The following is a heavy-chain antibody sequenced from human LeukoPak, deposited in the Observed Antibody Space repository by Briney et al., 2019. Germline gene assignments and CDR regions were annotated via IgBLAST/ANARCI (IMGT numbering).Heavy chain of an antibody. J-gene: IGHJ4*02. Sequence: SETLSLTCAVYGGSFSGYYWSWIRQPPGKGLEWIGEINHSGSTNYNPSLKSRVTISVDTSKNQFSLKLSSVTAADTAVYYCARSFSRRPYCTNGVCYSPEIDYWGQGTLVTVSS. CDR1: GGSFSGYY. CDR3: ARSFSRRPYCTNGVCYSPEIDY. CDR2: INHSGST. V-gene: IGHV4-34*01. D-gene: IGHD2-8*01.